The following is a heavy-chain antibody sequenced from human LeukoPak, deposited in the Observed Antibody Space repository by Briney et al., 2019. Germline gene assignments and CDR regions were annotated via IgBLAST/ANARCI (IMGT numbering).Heavy chain of an antibody. CDR2: IRSKAYGGTT. Sequence: GRSLRLSCTASGFTFGDYAMSWFRQAAGKGLEWVGFIRSKAYGGTTEYAASVKGRFTISRDDSKSIAYLQMNSLKTEDTAVYYCTRDMSHFYYYYGMDVWGQGTTVTVSS. J-gene: IGHJ6*02. V-gene: IGHV3-49*03. CDR1: GFTFGDYA. CDR3: TRDMSHFYYYYGMDV. D-gene: IGHD3-16*01.